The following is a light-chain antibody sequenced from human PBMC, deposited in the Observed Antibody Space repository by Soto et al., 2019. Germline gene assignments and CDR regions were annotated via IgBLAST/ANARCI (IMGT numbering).Light chain of an antibody. Sequence: EIVMTQSPATLSVSPGERATLSCRASQRVSDNLAWYQQKPGQAPRLLIYGVSNRATGVPTRFSGSASKTEFTLTISSLQAEDFAVYYCQQYNRWPKTFGQGTKVEI. CDR1: QRVSDN. CDR2: GVS. V-gene: IGKV3-15*01. CDR3: QQYNRWPKT. J-gene: IGKJ1*01.